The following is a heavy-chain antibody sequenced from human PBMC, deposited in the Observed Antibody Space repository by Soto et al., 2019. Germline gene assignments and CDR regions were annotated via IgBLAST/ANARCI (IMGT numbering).Heavy chain of an antibody. CDR2: INSGGGAT. CDR3: ARWFTYGNFDYFDY. Sequence: PGGSLRLSCAASGFAVNTYWMHWFRQAPGKGLMWVSRINSGGGATAYADSVKGRFTISRDNARNTLYLQMNGLRAEDTALYYCARWFTYGNFDYFDYWGQGTQVTVSS. CDR1: GFAVNTYW. D-gene: IGHD3-10*01. V-gene: IGHV3-74*01. J-gene: IGHJ4*02.